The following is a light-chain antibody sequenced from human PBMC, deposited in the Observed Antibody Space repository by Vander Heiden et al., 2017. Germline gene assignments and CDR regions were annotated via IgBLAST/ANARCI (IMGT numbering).Light chain of an antibody. CDR3: AAWDDSLSGPV. CDR2: SDN. V-gene: IGLV1-44*01. J-gene: IGLJ1*01. Sequence: QSVLTQPPSAPGTLGQRLTISCSGRNSNIGGNTVNWYQQLPGPDPKLLIYSDNQRPAGVPDRVSGSKSGTSASLAISGLQSEDEADYYCAAWDDSLSGPVFGTGTEVTVL. CDR1: NSNIGGNT.